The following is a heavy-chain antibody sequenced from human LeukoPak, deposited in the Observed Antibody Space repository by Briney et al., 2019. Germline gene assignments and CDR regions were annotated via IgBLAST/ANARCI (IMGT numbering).Heavy chain of an antibody. D-gene: IGHD3-22*01. CDR2: INPNSGGT. CDR1: GYTFTGYY. J-gene: IGHJ5*02. Sequence: VASVKVSCKASGYTFTGYYMHWVRQAPGQGLEWMGWINPNSGGTNYAQKLQGRVTMTRDMSTSTVYMELSSLRSEDTAVYYCARFIGYYYDSSGYPSGGDSWFDPWGQGTLVTVSS. V-gene: IGHV1-2*02. CDR3: ARFIGYYYDSSGYPSGGDSWFDP.